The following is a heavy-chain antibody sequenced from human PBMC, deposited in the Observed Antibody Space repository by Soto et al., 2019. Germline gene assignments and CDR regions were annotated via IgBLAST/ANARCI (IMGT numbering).Heavy chain of an antibody. CDR2: ISGSGGST. D-gene: IGHD4-17*01. J-gene: IGHJ4*02. V-gene: IGHV3-23*01. CDR1: GFTFSSYA. CDR3: AKATHYGGKGYSDY. Sequence: EVQLLESGGGLVQPGGSLRLSCAASGFTFSSYAMSWVRQAPGKGLEWVSAISGSGGSTYYADSVKGRFTISRDNSKNTLQLQMNNLRAEDTAVYYCAKATHYGGKGYSDYWGQGTLVTVSS.